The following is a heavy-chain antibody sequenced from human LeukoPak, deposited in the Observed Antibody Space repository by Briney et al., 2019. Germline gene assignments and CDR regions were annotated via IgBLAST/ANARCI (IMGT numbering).Heavy chain of an antibody. J-gene: IGHJ4*02. D-gene: IGHD6-19*01. CDR1: GFTFSSYS. Sequence: PRGSLRLSCAASGFTFSSYSMNWVRQAPGKGLEWVSYISSSSTIYYADSVKGRFTISRDNAKNSLYLQMNSLRAEDTAVYYCARDLAADFDYWGQGTLVTVSS. CDR3: ARDLAADFDY. V-gene: IGHV3-48*01. CDR2: ISSSSTI.